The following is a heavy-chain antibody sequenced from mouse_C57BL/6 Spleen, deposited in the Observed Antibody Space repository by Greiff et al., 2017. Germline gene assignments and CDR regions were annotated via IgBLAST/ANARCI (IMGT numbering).Heavy chain of an antibody. D-gene: IGHD2-1*01. CDR3: ARGEGNYDFDY. CDR1: GYTFTSYW. CDR2: IHPNSGST. V-gene: IGHV1-64*01. J-gene: IGHJ2*01. Sequence: QVQLKQPGAELVKPGASVKLSCKASGYTFTSYWMHWVKQRPGQGLEWIGMIHPNSGSTNYNEKFKSKATLTVDKSSSTAYMQLSSLTSEDSAVYYCARGEGNYDFDYWGQGTTLTVSS.